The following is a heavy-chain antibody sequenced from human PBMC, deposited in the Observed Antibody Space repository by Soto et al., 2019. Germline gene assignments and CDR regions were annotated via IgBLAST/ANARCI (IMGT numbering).Heavy chain of an antibody. CDR3: AREVILTGYRYGNLDH. V-gene: IGHV3-48*03. CDR2: ISSAGDSS. D-gene: IGHD3-9*01. Sequence: PGGSLRLSCAASGFTFSSYEMNWVRQAPGKTLEWVSYISSAGDSSYYADSVKSRFTISRDNAKNSLYLQMNSLRVEDTAVYYCAREVILTGYRYGNLDHWGQGTLVTVSS. CDR1: GFTFSSYE. J-gene: IGHJ4*02.